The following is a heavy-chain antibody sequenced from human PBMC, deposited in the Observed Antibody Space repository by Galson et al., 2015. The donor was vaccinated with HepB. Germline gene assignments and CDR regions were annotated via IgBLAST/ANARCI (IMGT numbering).Heavy chain of an antibody. CDR1: GFIFSDYA. D-gene: IGHD2-21*02. CDR3: ALAYCGGDCSSGDYYFDY. J-gene: IGHJ4*01. V-gene: IGHV3-30-3*01. Sequence: SLRLSCAASGFIFSDYALHWVRQAPGKGLERVAVVSYVGNHKDYADSVKGRFTISRDISKNTLNLQMNSLRAEDTAVYYCALAYCGGDCSSGDYYFDYWGPGTLVTVSS. CDR2: VSYVGNHK.